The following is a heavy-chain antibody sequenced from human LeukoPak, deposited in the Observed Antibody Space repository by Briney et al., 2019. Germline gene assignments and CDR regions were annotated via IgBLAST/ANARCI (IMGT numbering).Heavy chain of an antibody. CDR3: AKDEYYYDGSDYYFYMDV. J-gene: IGHJ6*03. CDR1: GFTFSTYG. V-gene: IGHV3-23*01. D-gene: IGHD3-22*01. CDR2: ISGSSGNT. Sequence: PGGSLRLSCAASGFTFSTYGMSWVRQAPGKGPQWVSAISGSSGNTYYADSVRGRFTISRDNSKNTLFLQMNSLRAEDTAVYYCAKDEYYYDGSDYYFYMDVWGKGTTVTISS.